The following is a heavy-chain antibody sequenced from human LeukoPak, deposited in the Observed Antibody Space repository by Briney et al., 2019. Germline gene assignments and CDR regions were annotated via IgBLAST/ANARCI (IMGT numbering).Heavy chain of an antibody. CDR1: GLTFSSYA. CDR3: ARYGDYETYFDY. CDR2: ITGSGDWA. J-gene: IGHJ4*02. Sequence: GGSLRLSCAASGLTFSSYAMMWLRQAPGQGLEWVSAITGSGDWALYADSVKGRFTISRDNSKNTLYLQMNSLRAEDTAVYYCARYGDYETYFDYWGQGTLVTVSS. V-gene: IGHV3-23*01. D-gene: IGHD4-17*01.